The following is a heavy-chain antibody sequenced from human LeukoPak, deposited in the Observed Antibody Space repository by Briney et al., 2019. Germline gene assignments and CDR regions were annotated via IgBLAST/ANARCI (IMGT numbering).Heavy chain of an antibody. CDR2: IYYSGST. CDR1: GGSISSSSYY. J-gene: IGHJ4*02. D-gene: IGHD1-26*01. V-gene: IGHV4-39*01. Sequence: SETLSLTCTVSGGSISSSSYYWGWIRQPPGQGLEWIGSIYYSGSTYYNPSLKSRVTISVDTSKNQFSLKLSSVTAADTAVYYCARNSGPYYFDYWGQGTLVTVSS. CDR3: ARNSGPYYFDY.